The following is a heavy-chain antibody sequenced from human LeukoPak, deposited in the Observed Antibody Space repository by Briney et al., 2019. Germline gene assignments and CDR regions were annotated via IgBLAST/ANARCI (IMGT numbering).Heavy chain of an antibody. CDR2: FYYSGVT. D-gene: IGHD2-15*01. V-gene: IGHV4-39*02. CDR3: ARLYMVVAADQ. Sequence: PSETLSLTCTVSGDSFSNSNYYWGWIRQPPGEGLEWIGSFYYSGVTYYNPSLKSRVPISVDTSKNHFSLKLNSVTAADTAVYYCARLYMVVAADQWGQGTLVTVSS. J-gene: IGHJ4*02. CDR1: GDSFSNSNYY.